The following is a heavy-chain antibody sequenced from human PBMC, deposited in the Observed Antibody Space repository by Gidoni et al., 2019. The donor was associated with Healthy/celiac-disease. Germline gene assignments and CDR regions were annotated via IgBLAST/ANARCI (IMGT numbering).Heavy chain of an antibody. CDR2: IISSSSDR. D-gene: IGHD6-19*01. CDR1: GSTFSSYS. CDR3: AREPTISVAGGCDY. V-gene: IGHV3-21*01. Sequence: EVKLVESGGGLVKPGGPLRLSWAASGSTFSSYSVNWVRQAPGKGLEWVSSIISSSSDRYYADAVEGRFTISRDNAKNSLYLQMNSLRAEDTAVYYCAREPTISVAGGCDYWGQGTLVTVSA. J-gene: IGHJ4*02.